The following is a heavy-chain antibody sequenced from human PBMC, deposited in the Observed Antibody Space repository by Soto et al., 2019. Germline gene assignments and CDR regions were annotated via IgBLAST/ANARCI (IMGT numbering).Heavy chain of an antibody. Sequence: QVQLVQSGAEVKKPGASVKVSCKASGYAFTSYDINWVRQATGQGLEWMGWMNPNSRKTGYEQKFQGRVTMTRNTSISTAYMELSSLRSEDTAVYYYARDHSGSCDYWGQGTLVTVSS. CDR3: ARDHSGSCDY. V-gene: IGHV1-8*01. J-gene: IGHJ4*02. D-gene: IGHD1-26*01. CDR1: GYAFTSYD. CDR2: MNPNSRKT.